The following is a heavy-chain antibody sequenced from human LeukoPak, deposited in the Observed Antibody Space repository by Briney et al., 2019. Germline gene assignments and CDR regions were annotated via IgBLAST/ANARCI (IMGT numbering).Heavy chain of an antibody. Sequence: GGSLRLSCAASGFTFRSYAMHWVRQAPGKGLEWVAVISYDGSKKYYADSVKGRFTISRDNSKNTLYLEMNSLRVEDTAVYYCARGDYYESSGYVAAYWGQGTLVTVSS. D-gene: IGHD3-22*01. CDR1: GFTFRSYA. CDR3: ARGDYYESSGYVAAY. CDR2: ISYDGSKK. V-gene: IGHV3-30*04. J-gene: IGHJ4*02.